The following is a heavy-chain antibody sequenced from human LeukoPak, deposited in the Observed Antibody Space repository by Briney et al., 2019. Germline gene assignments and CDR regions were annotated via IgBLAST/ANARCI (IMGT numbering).Heavy chain of an antibody. CDR3: ASPRVGATAFDI. CDR1: GNSFTTYW. J-gene: IGHJ3*02. V-gene: IGHV5-51*01. D-gene: IGHD1-26*01. Sequence: GESLKISCKGSGNSFTTYWIGWVRKMPGKGLEYMGIINPGDSDTRYSPSFQGQVTISVDKSISTPYLQWSSLKASDTAMCYCASPRVGATAFDIWGQGTLVTVSS. CDR2: INPGDSDT.